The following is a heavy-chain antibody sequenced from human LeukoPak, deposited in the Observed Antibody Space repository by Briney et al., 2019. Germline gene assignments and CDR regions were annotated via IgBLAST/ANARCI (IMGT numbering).Heavy chain of an antibody. D-gene: IGHD6-13*01. V-gene: IGHV3-23*01. CDR2: ISGSGGST. J-gene: IGHJ4*02. CDR3: AEVRYSSKGNFDY. Sequence: GGSLRLSCAASGFTFSSYAMSWVRQAPGKGLEWVSAISGSGGSTYYADSVKGRFTISRDNSKNTLYLQMNSLRAEDTAVYYCAEVRYSSKGNFDYWGQGTLVTVSS. CDR1: GFTFSSYA.